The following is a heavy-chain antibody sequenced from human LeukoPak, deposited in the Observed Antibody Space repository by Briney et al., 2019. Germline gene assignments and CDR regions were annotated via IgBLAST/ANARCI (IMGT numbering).Heavy chain of an antibody. V-gene: IGHV4-61*05. J-gene: IGHJ5*02. CDR2: IYYSGST. CDR1: GGSISSTSYY. CDR3: ARGLARGIAAAWWFDP. Sequence: PSETLSLTCIVSGGSISSTSYYWGWIRQPPGKGLEWIGYIYYSGSTNYNPSLKSRVTISVDTSKNQFSLKLSSVTAADTAVYYCARGLARGIAAAWWFDPWGQGTLVTVSS. D-gene: IGHD6-13*01.